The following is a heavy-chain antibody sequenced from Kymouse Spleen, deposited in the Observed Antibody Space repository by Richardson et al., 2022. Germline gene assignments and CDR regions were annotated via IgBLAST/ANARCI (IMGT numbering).Heavy chain of an antibody. Sequence: QVQLQQWGAGLLKPSETLSLTCAVYGGSFSGYYWSWIRQPPGKGLEWIGEINHSGSTNYNPSLKSRVTISVDTSKNQFSLKLSSVTAADTAVYYCARGWGTGTYYYYGMDVWGQGTTVTVSS. CDR2: INHSGST. D-gene: IGHD1-7*01. V-gene: IGHV4-34*01. J-gene: IGHJ6*02. CDR1: GGSFSGYY. CDR3: ARGWGTGTYYYYGMDV.